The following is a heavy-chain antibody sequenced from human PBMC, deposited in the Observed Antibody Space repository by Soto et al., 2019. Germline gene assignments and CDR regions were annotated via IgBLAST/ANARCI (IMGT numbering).Heavy chain of an antibody. V-gene: IGHV4-61*01. CDR3: ARHAGSATVLDD. D-gene: IGHD4-17*01. CDR1: GPTVSRATYY. J-gene: IGHJ4*02. CDR2: IHYSGTT. Sequence: PSETLSLTCTVSGPTVSRATYYWSWIRQPPGKGLEWIAYIHYSGTTDYSPALMSRVTISLDTSRNQFSLRLTSVTAADTAVYYCARHAGSATVLDDWGQGALVTVS.